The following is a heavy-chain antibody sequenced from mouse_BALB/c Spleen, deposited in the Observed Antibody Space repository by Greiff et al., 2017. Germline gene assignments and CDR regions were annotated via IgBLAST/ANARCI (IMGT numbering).Heavy chain of an antibody. CDR2: INSNGGST. Sequence: DVMLVESGGGLVQPGGSLKLSCAASGFTFSSYGMSWVRQTPDKRLELVATINSNGGSTYYPDSVKGRFTISRDNAKNTLYLQMSSLKSEDTAMYYCARDRYYGSSYVAWFAYWGQGTLVTVSA. V-gene: IGHV5-6-3*01. D-gene: IGHD1-1*01. CDR3: ARDRYYGSSYVAWFAY. CDR1: GFTFSSYG. J-gene: IGHJ3*01.